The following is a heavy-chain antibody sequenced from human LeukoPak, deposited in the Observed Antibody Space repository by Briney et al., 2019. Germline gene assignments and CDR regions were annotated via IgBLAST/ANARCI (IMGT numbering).Heavy chain of an antibody. CDR3: ARELADILTGYYFGRWFDP. D-gene: IGHD3-9*01. CDR2: ISSSGSTI. V-gene: IGHV3-48*03. Sequence: GGSLRLSCAASGFTFSSYEMNWVRQAPGKGLEWVSYISSSGSTIYYADSVKGRFTISRDNAKNSLYLQMNSLRAEDTAVYYCARELADILTGYYFGRWFDPWGQGTLVTVSS. J-gene: IGHJ5*02. CDR1: GFTFSSYE.